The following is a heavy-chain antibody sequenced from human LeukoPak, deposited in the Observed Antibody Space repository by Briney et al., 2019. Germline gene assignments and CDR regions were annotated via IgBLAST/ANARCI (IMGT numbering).Heavy chain of an antibody. D-gene: IGHD5-12*01. J-gene: IGHJ5*02. CDR2: ISHSGST. CDR1: GGSISSSNW. CDR3: ARDGYSFGRGFDP. Sequence: SGTLSLTCAVSGGSISSSNWWSWVRQSPEMGLQWIGEISHSGSTNYNPSLKSRLTMSIDTSKKQFSLNLSSVTAADTAVYYCARDGYSFGRGFDPWGQGTLVTVSS. V-gene: IGHV4-4*02.